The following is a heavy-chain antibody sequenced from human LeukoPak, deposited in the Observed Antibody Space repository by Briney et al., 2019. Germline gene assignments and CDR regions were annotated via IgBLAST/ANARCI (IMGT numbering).Heavy chain of an antibody. CDR1: GGTFSSYA. J-gene: IGHJ4*02. D-gene: IGHD4-17*01. CDR3: ARMSTVTTYYFDY. Sequence: GASVKVSCKASGGTFSSYAISWVRQAPGQGLEWMGGIIPIFGTANYAQKFQGRVTITADKSTSTAYMELSSLRSEDTAVYYCARMSTVTTYYFDYWGQGTLVTVSS. CDR2: IIPIFGTA. V-gene: IGHV1-69*06.